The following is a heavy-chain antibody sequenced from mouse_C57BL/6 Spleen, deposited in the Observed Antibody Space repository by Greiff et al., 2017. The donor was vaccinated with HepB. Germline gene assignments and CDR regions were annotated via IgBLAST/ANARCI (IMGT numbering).Heavy chain of an antibody. CDR3: TRRHYGSSCEWYCDV. D-gene: IGHD1-1*01. CDR2: IDPETGGT. V-gene: IGHV1-15*01. Sequence: QVQLQQSAAELVRPGATVTLSCKASGHTFTDYEMHWVKQTPVHGLEWIGAIDPETGGTAYNQKFKGKAILTADKSSSTAYMELRSLTSEDSAVYYCTRRHYGSSCEWYCDVWGTGTTVTGSS. CDR1: GHTFTDYE. J-gene: IGHJ1*03.